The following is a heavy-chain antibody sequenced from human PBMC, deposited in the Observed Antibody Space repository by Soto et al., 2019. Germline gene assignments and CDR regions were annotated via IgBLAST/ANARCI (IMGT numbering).Heavy chain of an antibody. CDR2: INPNSGGT. Sequence: ASMEGSRKASGYAFPVYYIHWVRPAPGQGREWMGWINPNSGGTNYAQKFQGRVTMTRDTSISTAYMELSRLRSDDTAVYYCATGRPDYYYYGMDVWGQGTTVTVSS. J-gene: IGHJ6*02. CDR1: GYAFPVYY. V-gene: IGHV1-2*02. CDR3: ATGRPDYYYYGMDV.